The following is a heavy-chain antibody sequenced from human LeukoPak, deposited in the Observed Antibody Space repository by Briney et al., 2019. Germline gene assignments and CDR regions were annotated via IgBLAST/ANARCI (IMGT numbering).Heavy chain of an antibody. J-gene: IGHJ4*02. CDR3: AKRGSYFGGFDY. V-gene: IGHV3-23*01. CDR1: GFAFSNFD. Sequence: WGSLRLSCSASGFAFSNFDMSWDRQAPGKGLEWVSAISGSGESTYYAESVKGRFTISRDNSKNTLYLQMNGLRVEDTAIYYCAKRGSYFGGFDYWGQGTLLTVPS. CDR2: ISGSGEST. D-gene: IGHD3-10*01.